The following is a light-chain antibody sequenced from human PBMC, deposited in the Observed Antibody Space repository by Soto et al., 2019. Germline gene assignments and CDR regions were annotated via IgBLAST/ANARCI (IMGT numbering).Light chain of an antibody. CDR1: QSVSSNS. Sequence: EIVLTQSPGTLSLSPGERATLSCRASQSVSSNSLVWYQQKPGQAPRLLIYGASIRATGIPDRFSGSGSGTDFTLTISRLEPEDFAVYYCQQFGSSPSIIFGQGTRLDIK. J-gene: IGKJ5*01. CDR3: QQFGSSPSII. CDR2: GAS. V-gene: IGKV3-20*01.